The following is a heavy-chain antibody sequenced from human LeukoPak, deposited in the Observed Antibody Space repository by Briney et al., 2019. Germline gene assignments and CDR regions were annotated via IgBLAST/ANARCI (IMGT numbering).Heavy chain of an antibody. CDR2: ISGSGGST. CDR3: AKRYCTNGVCYRVYGMDV. Sequence: GGSLRLSCAASGFTFSSYAMSWVRQAPGKGLEWVSAISGSGGSTYYADSVKGRFTISRDNSKNTLYLQMNSLRAEDTAVYYCAKRYCTNGVCYRVYGMDVWGQGTTVTVSS. J-gene: IGHJ6*02. D-gene: IGHD2-8*01. CDR1: GFTFSSYA. V-gene: IGHV3-23*01.